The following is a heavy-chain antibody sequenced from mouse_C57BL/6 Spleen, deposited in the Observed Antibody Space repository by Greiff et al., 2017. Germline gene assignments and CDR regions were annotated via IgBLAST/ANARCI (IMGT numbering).Heavy chain of an antibody. CDR2: ISYDGSN. J-gene: IGHJ2*01. Sequence: ESGPGLVKPSQSLSLTCSVTGYSITSGYYWNWIRQFPGNKLEWMGYISYDGSNNYNPSLKNRISITRDTSKNQFFLKLNSVTTEDTATYYCARDVDPEGYFDYWGQGTTLTVSS. CDR1: GYSITSGYY. CDR3: ARDVDPEGYFDY. V-gene: IGHV3-6*01.